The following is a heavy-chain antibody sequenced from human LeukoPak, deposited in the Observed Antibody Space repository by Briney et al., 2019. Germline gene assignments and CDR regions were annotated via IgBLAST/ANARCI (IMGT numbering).Heavy chain of an antibody. J-gene: IGHJ4*02. CDR1: GFTFSTYE. Sequence: GGSLRLSCAASGFTFSTYEMNWVRQAPGKGLEWVSYISSSGNTIYYADSVKGRFTISRDNAKNSLYLQMNNLRAEDTAVYYCARGKRDDYWGQGTLVIVSS. V-gene: IGHV3-48*03. CDR3: ARGKRDDY. CDR2: ISSSGNTI.